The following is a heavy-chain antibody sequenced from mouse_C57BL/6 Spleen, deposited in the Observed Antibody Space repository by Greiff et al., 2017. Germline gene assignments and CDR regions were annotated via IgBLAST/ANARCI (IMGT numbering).Heavy chain of an antibody. Sequence: VQLQQSGAELVKPGASVKLSCTASGFNIKDYYMHWVKQRTEQGLEWIGRIDPEDGEPKYAPQFPGKATITADTSSNTAYLQLSSLTSEDTAVYYCARLGYYGNYRGPCAYWGQGTLVTVSA. D-gene: IGHD2-1*01. CDR2: IDPEDGEP. V-gene: IGHV14-2*01. CDR3: ARLGYYGNYRGPCAY. CDR1: GFNIKDYY. J-gene: IGHJ3*01.